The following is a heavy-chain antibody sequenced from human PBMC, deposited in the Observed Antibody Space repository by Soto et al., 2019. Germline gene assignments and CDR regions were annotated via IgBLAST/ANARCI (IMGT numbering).Heavy chain of an antibody. J-gene: IGHJ6*04. CDR2: ISSSSSTI. D-gene: IGHD2-15*01. CDR3: ARRSASDV. CDR1: GFTFSSYS. V-gene: IGHV3-48*01. Sequence: GGSLRLSCAASGFTFSSYSMNWVRQAPGKGLEWVSCISSSSSTIYYADSVKGRFTISRDNAKNSLYLQMNSLRAEDTAVYYCARRSASDVWGKGTTVTVSS.